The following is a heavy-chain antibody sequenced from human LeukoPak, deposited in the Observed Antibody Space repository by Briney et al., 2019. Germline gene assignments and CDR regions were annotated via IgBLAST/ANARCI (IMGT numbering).Heavy chain of an antibody. J-gene: IGHJ4*02. CDR1: GGSISNYH. D-gene: IGHD6-19*01. CDR2: INTSGSN. CDR3: ARRDISSGWSFDY. V-gene: IGHV4-4*07. Sequence: ASETLSLTCTVSGGSISNYHWSWIRQPAGKGLEWIGQINTSGSNNYNPPLKSRVTMSIDTPENQLSLTIRSVTAVDTAVYYCARRDISSGWSFDYWGQGTLVTVSS.